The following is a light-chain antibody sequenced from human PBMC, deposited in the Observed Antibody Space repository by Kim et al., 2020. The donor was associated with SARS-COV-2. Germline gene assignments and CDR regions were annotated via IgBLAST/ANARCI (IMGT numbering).Light chain of an antibody. CDR2: EDD. CDR1: SGSIASNY. J-gene: IGLJ2*01. Sequence: GKTVTISCTRSSGSIASNYVQWYQQRPGSFPTTVIYEDDRRPSGVPDRFSGSIDRSSNSASLTISGLKTGDEADYYCQSYDSSDVVFGGGTQLTVL. V-gene: IGLV6-57*01. CDR3: QSYDSSDVV.